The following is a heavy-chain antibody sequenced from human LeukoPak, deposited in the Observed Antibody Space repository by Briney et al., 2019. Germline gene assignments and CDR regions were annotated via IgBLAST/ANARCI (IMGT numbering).Heavy chain of an antibody. CDR2: ISYDGKDK. D-gene: IGHD6-19*01. Sequence: GGSLRLSCATSGFTFSNFGMNWVRQAPGKELQWVAFISYDGKDKYYADSMKGRITISRDNSKSTLYVEVDSLRSDDTAVYYCAKARGSGFQRGDAFDMWGQGTWVTVSS. J-gene: IGHJ3*02. CDR1: GFTFSNFG. V-gene: IGHV3-30*02. CDR3: AKARGSGFQRGDAFDM.